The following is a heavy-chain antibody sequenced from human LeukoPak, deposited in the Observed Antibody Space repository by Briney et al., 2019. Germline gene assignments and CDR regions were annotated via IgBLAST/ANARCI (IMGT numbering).Heavy chain of an antibody. V-gene: IGHV3-33*01. D-gene: IGHD1-20*01. J-gene: IGHJ4*02. Sequence: PGRPLRLSCAASGFTFSSYGMHWVRQAPGKGLEWVAVIWYDGSNKYYADSVKGRFTISRDNSKNTLYLQTNSLRAEDTAVYYCLRDLNWSLDQWGQGTLVTVSS. CDR3: LRDLNWSLDQ. CDR1: GFTFSSYG. CDR2: IWYDGSNK.